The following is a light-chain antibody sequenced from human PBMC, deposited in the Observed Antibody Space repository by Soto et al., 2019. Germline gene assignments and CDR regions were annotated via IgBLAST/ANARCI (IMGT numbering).Light chain of an antibody. V-gene: IGKV3-15*01. J-gene: IGKJ1*01. Sequence: EIVMTQSPATLSVSPGERTTLSCRASQSVSSNLAWYQQKPGQAPRLLIYGASTRATGIPARFSGSGSGTAFTLTISSLQSGDFAVYYCQQYNNWPVTFGQGTKVEIK. CDR3: QQYNNWPVT. CDR2: GAS. CDR1: QSVSSN.